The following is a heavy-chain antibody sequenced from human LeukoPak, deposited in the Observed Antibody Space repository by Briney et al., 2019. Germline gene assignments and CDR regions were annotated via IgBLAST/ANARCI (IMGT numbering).Heavy chain of an antibody. CDR3: ATSVASDGGYYTKDVFAI. D-gene: IGHD3-3*01. V-gene: IGHV1-24*01. Sequence: ASVKVSCEVSGYTLTKLSMHWVRQAPGKGLEWMGGFDLEDGETIYAQKFQGRVTMTEDTSTDTAYMELSSLRSEDTAVYYCATSVASDGGYYTKDVFAIWGQGTMVTVSS. CDR2: FDLEDGET. CDR1: GYTLTKLS. J-gene: IGHJ3*02.